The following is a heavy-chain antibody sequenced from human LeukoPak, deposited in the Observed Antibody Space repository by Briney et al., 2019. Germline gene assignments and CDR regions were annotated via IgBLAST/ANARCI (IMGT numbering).Heavy chain of an antibody. V-gene: IGHV5-51*01. CDR3: ARHPYYDFWSGYSSSFDY. Sequence: GESLKIPCKGSGYSFTSYWFGWVRQMPGKGLEWMGIIFPGDSDTRYSPSFQGQVTISADKSISTAYLQWSSLKASDTAMYYCARHPYYDFWSGYSSSFDYWGQGTLVTVS. D-gene: IGHD3-3*01. CDR1: GYSFTSYW. J-gene: IGHJ4*02. CDR2: IFPGDSDT.